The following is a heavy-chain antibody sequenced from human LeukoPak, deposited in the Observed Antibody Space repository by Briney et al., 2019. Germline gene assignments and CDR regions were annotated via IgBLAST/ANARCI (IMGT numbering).Heavy chain of an antibody. D-gene: IGHD3-10*02. CDR2: ISSSGSTI. Sequence: GGSLRLSCAASGFTFSSYEMNCVRQPPGKRLQWVSYISSSGSTIYYADSVKGRFTISRDNAKNSLYLQMNSLRAEDTAVYYCAELGITMIGGVWGKGTTVTISS. J-gene: IGHJ6*04. V-gene: IGHV3-48*03. CDR3: AELGITMIGGV. CDR1: GFTFSSYE.